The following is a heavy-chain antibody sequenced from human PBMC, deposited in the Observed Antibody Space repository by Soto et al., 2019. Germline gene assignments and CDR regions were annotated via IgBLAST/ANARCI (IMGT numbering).Heavy chain of an antibody. CDR2: INPTGGTT. Sequence: ASVKVSCKASGYVFTSHYMHWVRQPPGQGLEWMGIINPTGGTTTYAQNFQGRVTMTRDTSTSTVYMALSSLRSEDTAEYYCARDSPLGDLVAGARDYGMDGWGQGTTVTVSS. CDR1: GYVFTSHY. CDR3: ARDSPLGDLVAGARDYGMDG. J-gene: IGHJ6*02. D-gene: IGHD6-25*01. V-gene: IGHV1-46*01.